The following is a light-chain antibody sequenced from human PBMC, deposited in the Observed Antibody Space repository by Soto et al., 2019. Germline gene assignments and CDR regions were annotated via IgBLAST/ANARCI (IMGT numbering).Light chain of an antibody. V-gene: IGLV2-23*01. CDR2: EGS. J-gene: IGLJ1*01. Sequence: QSVLTQPASVSGPPGQSITISCTGTSSDVGSKNLVSWYQQHPGEAPKLMIYEGSKRPSGVSNRFSGSKSGNTASLGISGLLAEDETDHLCCSYAGTSLSPVFGTGIKVTVL. CDR1: SSDVGSKNL. CDR3: CSYAGTSLSPV.